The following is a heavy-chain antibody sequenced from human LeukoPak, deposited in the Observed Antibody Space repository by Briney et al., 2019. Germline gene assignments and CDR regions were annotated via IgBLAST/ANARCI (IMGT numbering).Heavy chain of an antibody. J-gene: IGHJ4*02. Sequence: SETLSLTCTVSGGSISSYYWSWIRQPPGKGLEWIGYIYYSGSTNHNPSLKSRVTISVDTSKNQFSLKLSSVTAADTAVYYCARGITIFGVVLYFDYWGQGTLVTVSS. CDR2: IYYSGST. D-gene: IGHD3-3*01. CDR3: ARGITIFGVVLYFDY. CDR1: GGSISSYY. V-gene: IGHV4-59*01.